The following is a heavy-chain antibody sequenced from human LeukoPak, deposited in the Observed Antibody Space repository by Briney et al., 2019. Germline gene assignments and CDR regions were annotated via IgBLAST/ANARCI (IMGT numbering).Heavy chain of an antibody. CDR3: AREGSGYTYGRGSYFDY. Sequence: ASVKVSCKASGYTFTSYYMHWVRQAPGQGLEWMGIINPSGGSTSYAQKFQGRVTMTRDTSISTAYMDLSGLRPDDTAVYYCAREGSGYTYGRGSYFDYWGHGILVTSPQ. CDR2: INPSGGST. D-gene: IGHD5-18*01. CDR1: GYTFTSYY. V-gene: IGHV1-46*01. J-gene: IGHJ4*01.